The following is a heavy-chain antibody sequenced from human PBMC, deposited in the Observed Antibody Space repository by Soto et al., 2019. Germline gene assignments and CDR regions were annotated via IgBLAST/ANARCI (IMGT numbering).Heavy chain of an antibody. CDR3: AVDYYDSSGYYLGYFDY. Sequence: GSLRLSCVASEFIFSSYRMHWVRQAPGKGLEWIGEIYHSGSTNYNPSLKSRVTISVDKSKNQFSLKLSSVTAADTAVYYCAVDYYDSSGYYLGYFDYWGQGTLVTVSS. D-gene: IGHD3-22*01. CDR1: EFIFSSYR. J-gene: IGHJ4*02. CDR2: IYHSGST. V-gene: IGHV4-4*02.